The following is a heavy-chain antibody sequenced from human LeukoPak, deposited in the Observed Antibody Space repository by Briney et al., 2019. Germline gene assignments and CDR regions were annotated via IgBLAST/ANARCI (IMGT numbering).Heavy chain of an antibody. Sequence: PGGSLRLSCAASGFIFSAYEMNWVRQAPGKGLEWVSYISSSGSTIYYADSVKGRFTISRDNAKKSLYLQMNSLRVEDTAVYYCSRGLAWGPADYWGQGTLVTVSS. D-gene: IGHD7-27*01. CDR1: GFIFSAYE. CDR3: SRGLAWGPADY. CDR2: ISSSGSTI. J-gene: IGHJ4*02. V-gene: IGHV3-48*03.